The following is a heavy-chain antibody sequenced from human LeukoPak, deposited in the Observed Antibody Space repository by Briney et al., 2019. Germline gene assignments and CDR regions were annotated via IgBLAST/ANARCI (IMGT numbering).Heavy chain of an antibody. V-gene: IGHV4-34*01. CDR3: ARDPTTEETVPYYFDD. J-gene: IGHJ4*02. Sequence: PSEPLSLTCAVSGGSFIGYHWNWIRQSPGKGLEWIAEINHRGGTNYNPPLKSRVTISIDTSKNQFSLKLRSVTAADTAVYYCARDPTTEETVPYYFDDWGQGTLVTVSS. CDR2: INHRGGT. D-gene: IGHD4-23*01. CDR1: GGSFIGYH.